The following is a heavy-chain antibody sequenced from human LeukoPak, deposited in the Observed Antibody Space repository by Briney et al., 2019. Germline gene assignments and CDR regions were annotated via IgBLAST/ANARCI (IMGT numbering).Heavy chain of an antibody. D-gene: IGHD4-17*01. V-gene: IGHV4-34*01. CDR3: ARGRVADTNYGY. Sequence: SETLSLTCAVYGGSFSGYYWSWIRQPPGKGLEWIGEINHSGSTNYNPSLKIRVTISVDTSKKQFSLKLNSVTAADTAVYYCARGRVADTNYGYWGQGTLVTVSS. J-gene: IGHJ4*02. CDR2: INHSGST. CDR1: GGSFSGYY.